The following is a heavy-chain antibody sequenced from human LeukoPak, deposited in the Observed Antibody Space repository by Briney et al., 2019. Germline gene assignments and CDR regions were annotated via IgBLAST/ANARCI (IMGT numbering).Heavy chain of an antibody. V-gene: IGHV3-7*01. J-gene: IGHJ4*02. Sequence: GGSLRFSCAASGFTITTYWMTWLPQAPGKGLKGVANIKQDGSETHYADSVRGRFTISRHNAKNSLFLQMSSLIVDDTAVYYCARECLPEYGGSYCCEWGQGILVTVSS. CDR1: GFTITTYW. CDR2: IKQDGSET. D-gene: IGHD1-26*01. CDR3: ARECLPEYGGSYCCE.